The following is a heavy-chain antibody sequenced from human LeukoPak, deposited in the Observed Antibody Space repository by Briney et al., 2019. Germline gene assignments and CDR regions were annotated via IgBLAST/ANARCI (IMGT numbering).Heavy chain of an antibody. CDR3: ARDRYDLH. D-gene: IGHD3-22*01. Sequence: PGGSLRLSCAASGFTFSSYWMHWVRQAPGKGLVWVSRINPDGTTMNYADSVKGRFTISRDNAKNSLYLQMNSLRAEDTAVYYCARDRYDLHWGQGTLVTVSS. CDR2: INPDGTTM. J-gene: IGHJ4*02. CDR1: GFTFSSYW. V-gene: IGHV3-74*01.